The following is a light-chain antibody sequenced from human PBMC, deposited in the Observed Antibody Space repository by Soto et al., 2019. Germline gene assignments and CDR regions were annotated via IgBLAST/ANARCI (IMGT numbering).Light chain of an antibody. CDR1: QTISSW. CDR2: KAS. J-gene: IGKJ2*01. V-gene: IGKV1-5*03. CDR3: HQYSTSSPST. Sequence: DIQMTQSPSTLSASVGDRVTITCRASQTISSWVAWYHQKTGKAPSLLIYKASILENGVPSRFRGSGSGTESNLTISSLQPDDFSTYYCHQYSTSSPSTFGPGTKLQI.